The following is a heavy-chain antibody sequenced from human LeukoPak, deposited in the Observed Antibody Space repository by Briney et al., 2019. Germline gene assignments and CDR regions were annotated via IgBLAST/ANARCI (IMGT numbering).Heavy chain of an antibody. J-gene: IGHJ4*02. CDR1: GFSFSGYG. D-gene: IGHD5-24*01. Sequence: GGSLRLSCAASGFSFSGYGMHWVRQAPGKGLEWVAFIRHDGTQYHTDSVKGRFIISRDNSRGTLFLQMNSLGVEDTAVYYCGKGRERDYNCLDSWGQGTLVTVSS. CDR2: IRHDGTQ. V-gene: IGHV3-30*02. CDR3: GKGRERDYNCLDS.